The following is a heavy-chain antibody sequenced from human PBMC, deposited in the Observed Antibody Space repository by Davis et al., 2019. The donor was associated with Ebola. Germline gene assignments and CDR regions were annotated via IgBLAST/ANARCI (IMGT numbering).Heavy chain of an antibody. D-gene: IGHD1-14*01. CDR2: ISSDSDYI. Sequence: PGGSLRLSCAASGFTFSTYSMSWVRQAPGKGLEWVSSISSDSDYIYYADSAKGRFTISRDNAKNSLYLQMNGLRAEDTAVYYCARSEPPDYWGQGTLVTVSS. CDR3: ARSEPPDY. J-gene: IGHJ4*02. V-gene: IGHV3-21*01. CDR1: GFTFSTYS.